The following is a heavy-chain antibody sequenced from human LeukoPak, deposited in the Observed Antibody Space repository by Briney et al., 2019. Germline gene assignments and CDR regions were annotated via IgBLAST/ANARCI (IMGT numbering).Heavy chain of an antibody. J-gene: IGHJ5*02. CDR3: ARAPYYYGSGSYKWFDP. D-gene: IGHD3-10*01. CDR1: GGSISSSSYY. CDR2: ISYSGST. V-gene: IGHV4-39*07. Sequence: SETLSLTCTVSGGSISSSSYYWVWIRQPPGKGLEWIGSISYSGSTYYNPSLKSRVTISVDTSKNQFSLKLSSVTAADTAVYYCARAPYYYGSGSYKWFDPWGQGTLVTVSS.